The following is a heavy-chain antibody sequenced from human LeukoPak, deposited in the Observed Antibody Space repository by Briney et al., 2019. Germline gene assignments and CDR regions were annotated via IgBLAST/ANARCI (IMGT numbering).Heavy chain of an antibody. CDR3: ARGRAGYPGWFDP. V-gene: IGHV3-30*04. Sequence: GRSLRLSCAASGFTFSHYAIHWVRQAPGKGLEWVAVISYDGSNKYYADSVKGRFTISRDNSKNTLYLQMNSLRAEDTAVYYCARGRAGYPGWFDPWGQGTLVTVSS. J-gene: IGHJ5*02. D-gene: IGHD3-16*02. CDR2: ISYDGSNK. CDR1: GFTFSHYA.